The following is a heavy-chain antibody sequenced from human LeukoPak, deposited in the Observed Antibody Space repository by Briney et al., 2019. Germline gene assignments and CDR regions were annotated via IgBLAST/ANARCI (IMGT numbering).Heavy chain of an antibody. V-gene: IGHV4-38-2*01. J-gene: IGHJ5*02. Sequence: PSETLSLTCAVSGYSISSGYYWGWIRQPPGKGLEWIGSIYHSGSDYYNPSLKSRVTISVDTSKNQFSLKLSSVTAADTAVYYCARHVSGSYANWFDPWGQGTLVTVSS. CDR2: IYHSGSD. CDR3: ARHVSGSYANWFDP. D-gene: IGHD1-26*01. CDR1: GYSISSGYY.